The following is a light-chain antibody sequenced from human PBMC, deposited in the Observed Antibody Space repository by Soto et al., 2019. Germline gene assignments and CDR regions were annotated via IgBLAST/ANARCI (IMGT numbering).Light chain of an antibody. CDR1: SSNIGAGYD. Sequence: QSVLTQPPSVSGAPGQRVTISCTGSSSNIGAGYDVHWYQQLPRTAHKLLIYSNSNRPSGVPDRFSGSKSGTSASLAITGLQAEDEADYYCQSYDSSLSGSRVFGGGTKLTVL. J-gene: IGLJ2*01. V-gene: IGLV1-40*01. CDR2: SNS. CDR3: QSYDSSLSGSRV.